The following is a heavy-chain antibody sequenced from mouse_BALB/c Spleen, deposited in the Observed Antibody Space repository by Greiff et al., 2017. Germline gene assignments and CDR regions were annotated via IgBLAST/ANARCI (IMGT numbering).Heavy chain of an antibody. J-gene: IGHJ4*01. CDR3: TRTWDYAMDY. Sequence: LQQPGSELVRPGASVKLSCKASGYTFTSYWMHWVKQRPGQGLEWIGNIYPGSGSTNYDEKFKSKATLTVDTSSSTAYMQLSSLTSEDSAVYYCTRTWDYAMDYWGQGTSVTVSS. CDR1: GYTFTSYW. CDR2: IYPGSGST. V-gene: IGHV1S22*01. D-gene: IGHD4-1*01.